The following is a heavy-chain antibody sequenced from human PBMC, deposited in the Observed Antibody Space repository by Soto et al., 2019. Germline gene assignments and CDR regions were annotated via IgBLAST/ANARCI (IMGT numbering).Heavy chain of an antibody. CDR1: GGSISSSSYY. V-gene: IGHV4-39*01. CDR2: IYYSGST. Sequence: SETLSLTCTVSGGSISSSSYYWGWIRQPPGTGLEWIGSIYYSGSTYYNPSLQSRVTISVDTSKNQFSLKLSSVTAADTAVYYCARQAAPRCYGMDVWGQGTTVTVSS. CDR3: ARQAAPRCYGMDV. D-gene: IGHD6-13*01. J-gene: IGHJ6*02.